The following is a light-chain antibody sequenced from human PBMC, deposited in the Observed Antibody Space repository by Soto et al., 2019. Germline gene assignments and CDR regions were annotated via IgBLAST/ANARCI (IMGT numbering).Light chain of an antibody. CDR1: ESIRTW. CDR3: QQYNNYPRT. Sequence: DIQMTQSPSTLSAAIGDRVSMTCRASESIRTWLAWYQHKPGKAPKFLIYDASSLESGVPSRFSGSGSGTEFTLTISNLQPDDFATYFCQQYNNYPRTLGQGTKVDIK. CDR2: DAS. V-gene: IGKV1-5*01. J-gene: IGKJ1*01.